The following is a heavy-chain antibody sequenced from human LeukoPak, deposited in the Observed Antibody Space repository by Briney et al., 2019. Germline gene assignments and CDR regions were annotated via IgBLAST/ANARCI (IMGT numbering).Heavy chain of an antibody. V-gene: IGHV3-7*01. J-gene: IGHJ4*02. D-gene: IGHD3-9*01. CDR1: GFTFSSYW. Sequence: GGSLRLPCAASGFTFSSYWMSWVRQAPGKGLEWVANIRQDGSEKYYVDSVKGRFTISRDNAKNSLYLQMNSLRAEDTAVYYCARDARYFDWLLSRYFDYWGQGTLVTVSS. CDR2: IRQDGSEK. CDR3: ARDARYFDWLLSRYFDY.